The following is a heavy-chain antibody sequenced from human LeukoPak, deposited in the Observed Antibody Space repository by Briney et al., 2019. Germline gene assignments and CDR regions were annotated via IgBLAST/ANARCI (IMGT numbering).Heavy chain of an antibody. V-gene: IGHV3-48*01. Sequence: GGSLRLSCAASGFTFSAYSMNWVRQAPGKGLEWVSFISGGGGTIYYADSVKGRFTISRDNAKNSLHLQMDSLRVEDTAVYYCARNQEIDYYDSSGFYWGVEYWGQGTLVTVSS. D-gene: IGHD3-22*01. CDR2: ISGGGGTI. CDR3: ARNQEIDYYDSSGFYWGVEY. J-gene: IGHJ4*02. CDR1: GFTFSAYS.